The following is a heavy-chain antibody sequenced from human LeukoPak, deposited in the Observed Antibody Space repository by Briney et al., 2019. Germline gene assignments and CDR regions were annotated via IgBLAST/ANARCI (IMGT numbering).Heavy chain of an antibody. V-gene: IGHV1-18*01. Sequence: ASVKVSCKASGYTFSTYGLNWVRQAPGHGLEWLGWISPYNGDTNYAQSLQGRVTMTRDTSTSTAPMELRSLRSDDTAVYYCARVLRYSSSSGDAFDIWGQGTMDTVSS. D-gene: IGHD6-6*01. CDR1: GYTFSTYG. J-gene: IGHJ3*02. CDR3: ARVLRYSSSSGDAFDI. CDR2: ISPYNGDT.